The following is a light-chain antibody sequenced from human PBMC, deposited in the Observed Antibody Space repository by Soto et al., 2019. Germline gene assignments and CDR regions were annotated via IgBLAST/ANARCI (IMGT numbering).Light chain of an antibody. Sequence: QSVLTQPASVSGSPGQSITISCTGTSSDVGNYYYVSWYQQHSGKAPKLIIYDVSNRPSGVSNRFSGSKSGNTASLTISGLQAEDKADYYCSSYTSSGTLYVFGTGTKVTVL. J-gene: IGLJ1*01. CDR3: SSYTSSGTLYV. CDR2: DVS. V-gene: IGLV2-14*01. CDR1: SSDVGNYYY.